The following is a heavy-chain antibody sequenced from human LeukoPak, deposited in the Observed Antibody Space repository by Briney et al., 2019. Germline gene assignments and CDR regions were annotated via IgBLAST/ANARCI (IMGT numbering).Heavy chain of an antibody. Sequence: SETLSLTCTVSGGSISSYYWSWIRQPPGKGLEWIGYIYYSGSTNYNPSLKSRVTISVDTSKNQFSLKLSSVTAADTAVYYCARASALVYDSSGCYPDWFDPWGQGTLVTVSS. V-gene: IGHV4-59*01. CDR2: IYYSGST. D-gene: IGHD3-22*01. CDR3: ARASALVYDSSGCYPDWFDP. CDR1: GGSISSYY. J-gene: IGHJ5*02.